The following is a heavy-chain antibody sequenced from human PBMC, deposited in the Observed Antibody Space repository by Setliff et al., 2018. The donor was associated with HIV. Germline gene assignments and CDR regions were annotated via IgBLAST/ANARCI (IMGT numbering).Heavy chain of an antibody. D-gene: IGHD3-3*01. CDR2: INYSGNT. CDR3: ARETDVSTSWFGGYYFDF. V-gene: IGHV4-4*01. J-gene: IGHJ4*02. Sequence: LSLTCAVSGVSISSRNWWSWVRQPPGKGLEWIGEINYSGNTNYNPSLKTRLIISVDTSKKQFSLNLISMTAADTAVYFCARETDVSTSWFGGYYFDFWGQGTVVTVSS. CDR1: GVSISSRNW.